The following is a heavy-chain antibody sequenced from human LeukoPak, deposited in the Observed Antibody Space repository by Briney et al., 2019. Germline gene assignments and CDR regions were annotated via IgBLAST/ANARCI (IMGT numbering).Heavy chain of an antibody. CDR1: GGSISSYY. CDR3: ARDVNSGSYAV. J-gene: IGHJ4*02. D-gene: IGHD1-26*01. Sequence: SETLSLTCTVSGGSISSYYWSWIRQPPGKGLEWIGYIYYSGSTNYNPSLTSRAAISVDTSKNQFFLKRSAVTAADTAVYYCARDVNSGSYAVWGQGTLVTVSS. V-gene: IGHV4-59*01. CDR2: IYYSGST.